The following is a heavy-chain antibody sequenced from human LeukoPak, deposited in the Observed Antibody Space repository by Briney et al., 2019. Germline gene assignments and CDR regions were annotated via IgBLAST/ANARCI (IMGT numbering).Heavy chain of an antibody. J-gene: IGHJ6*03. CDR1: GGTFSSYA. Sequence: SVKVXCXASGGTFSSYAISWVRQAPGQGLEWMGGIIPIFGTANYAQKFQGRVTITADESTSTAYMELSSLRSEDTAVYYCARGAAAGILANYYYYYYMDVWGKGTTVTVSS. V-gene: IGHV1-69*13. CDR3: ARGAAAGILANYYYYYYMDV. CDR2: IIPIFGTA. D-gene: IGHD6-13*01.